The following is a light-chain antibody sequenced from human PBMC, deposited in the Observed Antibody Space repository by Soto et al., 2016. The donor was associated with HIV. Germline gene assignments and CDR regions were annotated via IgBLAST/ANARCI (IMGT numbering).Light chain of an antibody. Sequence: SYVLTQPPSVSVAPGKTARITCGGNNIGTKSVHWYQQKPGQGPALVVYDDSDRPSGIPERFSGSNSGNTATLTISRVEAGDEADYYCQVWDSSSDHSVFGTGTKVTVL. V-gene: IGLV3-21*03. CDR1: NIGTKS. J-gene: IGLJ1*01. CDR3: QVWDSSSDHSV. CDR2: DDS.